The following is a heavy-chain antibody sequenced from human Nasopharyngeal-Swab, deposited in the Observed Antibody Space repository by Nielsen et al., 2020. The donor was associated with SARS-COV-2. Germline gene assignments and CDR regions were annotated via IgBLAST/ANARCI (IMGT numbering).Heavy chain of an antibody. D-gene: IGHD3-10*01. V-gene: IGHV4-31*02. Sequence: WIRQPPGKGPEWIGYIYYSGSTYYNPSLKSRVTISVDTSKNQFSLKLSSVTAADTAVYYCARDLIYYYGSGSYGAPHYYYYGMDVWGQGTTVTVSS. CDR3: ARDLIYYYGSGSYGAPHYYYYGMDV. CDR2: IYYSGST. J-gene: IGHJ6*02.